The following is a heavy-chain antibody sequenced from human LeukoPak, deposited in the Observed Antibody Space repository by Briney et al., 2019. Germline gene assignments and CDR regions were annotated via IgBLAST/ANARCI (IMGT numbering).Heavy chain of an antibody. J-gene: IGHJ4*02. D-gene: IGHD3-22*01. CDR3: ASYQYDYDSSGYYYAPDY. V-gene: IGHV4-39*07. CDR2: IYYSGST. Sequence: PSGTLSLTCTVSGGSISSSSYYWGWIRQPPGKGLEWIGSIYYSGSTYYNPSLKSRVTISVDTSKNQFSLKLSSVTAADTAVYYCASYQYDYDSSGYYYAPDYWGQGTLVTVSS. CDR1: GGSISSSSYY.